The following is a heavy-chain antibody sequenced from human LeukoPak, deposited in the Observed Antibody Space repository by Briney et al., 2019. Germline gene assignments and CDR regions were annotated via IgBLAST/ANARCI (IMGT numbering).Heavy chain of an antibody. CDR3: AKGGYYTDYYYYYMDV. D-gene: IGHD3-3*01. J-gene: IGHJ6*03. CDR2: ISWNSGSI. CDR1: GFTFDDYA. Sequence: GRSLRLSCAASGFTFDDYAMHWVRQAPGKGLEWVSGISWNSGSIGYADSVKGRFTISRDNAKNPLYLQMNSLRAEDTALYYCAKGGYYTDYYYYYMDVWGKGTTVTVSS. V-gene: IGHV3-9*01.